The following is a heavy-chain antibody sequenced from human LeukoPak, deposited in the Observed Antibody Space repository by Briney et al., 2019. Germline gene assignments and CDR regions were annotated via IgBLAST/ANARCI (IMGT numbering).Heavy chain of an antibody. CDR1: GGSISSYY. CDR2: IYYSGST. J-gene: IGHJ3*02. D-gene: IGHD2-15*01. Sequence: PSETLSLTCTVSGGSISSYYWSWIRQPPGKGLERIGYIYYSGSTSYNPSLNSRVTISVDTSKNQFSLKLSSVTAADTAVYYCARQYCSGGSCPHDASDIWGQGTMVTVSS. CDR3: ARQYCSGGSCPHDASDI. V-gene: IGHV4-59*08.